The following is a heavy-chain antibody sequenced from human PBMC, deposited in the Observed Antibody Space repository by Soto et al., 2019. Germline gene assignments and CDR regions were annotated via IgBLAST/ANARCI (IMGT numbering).Heavy chain of an antibody. V-gene: IGHV3-33*01. CDR1: GFTFSSHA. D-gene: IGHD4-4*01. CDR2: IWNAGNNK. CDR3: ARGPDYSNRGYFDY. J-gene: IGHJ4*03. Sequence: GGSLRLSCAASGFTFSSHAMNWVRQAPGKGLEWVALIWNAGNNKYYTDAGSVKGRFTISRDNSRNTMYLEINSVRADDTAVYCCARGPDYSNRGYFDYWGQGTLVTVSS.